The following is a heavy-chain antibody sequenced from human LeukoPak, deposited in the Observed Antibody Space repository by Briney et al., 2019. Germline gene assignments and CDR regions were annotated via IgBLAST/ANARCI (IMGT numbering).Heavy chain of an antibody. V-gene: IGHV3-66*02. CDR2: LNSGGGK. J-gene: IGHJ6*03. D-gene: IGHD1-1*01. CDR3: ARGVRTGYYYYCMDV. Sequence: GGSLHLPCAASRFPDSSNYMRWARQAPGKGLEWVDDLNSGGGKYDTDYVKGRFTISRDNSKNTLYLQMNSLRAEETAVYYCARGVRTGYYYYCMDVGGKGTTTIVS. CDR1: RFPDSSNY.